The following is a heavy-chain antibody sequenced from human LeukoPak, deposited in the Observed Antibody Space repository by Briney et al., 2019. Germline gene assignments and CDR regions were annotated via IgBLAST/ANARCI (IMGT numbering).Heavy chain of an antibody. Sequence: TGGALGLSCAASGFSFSSYAMYWGRQAPGKGLGRVAVISYDGSNKYYADSVKGRFTISRDNSKNTLYLQMNSLRAEDTAVYYCARDSTLWFGEGYFDYWGQGTLVTVSS. V-gene: IGHV3-30*04. CDR2: ISYDGSNK. CDR3: ARDSTLWFGEGYFDY. CDR1: GFSFSSYA. D-gene: IGHD3-10*01. J-gene: IGHJ4*02.